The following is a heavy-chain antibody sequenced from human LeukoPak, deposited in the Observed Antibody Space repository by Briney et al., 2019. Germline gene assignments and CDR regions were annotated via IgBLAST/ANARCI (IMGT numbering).Heavy chain of an antibody. D-gene: IGHD4-11*01. V-gene: IGHV3-74*03. CDR2: INNDGRTT. CDR3: ARVKTGYSNHYYYYGMDV. Sequence: GGSLRLSCAASGFTFNSYWMHWVRQAPGKGLVWVSRINNDGRTTTYADSVKGRFTISRDNAKNTLYLQMNILRTEDTAVYYCARVKTGYSNHYYYYGMDVWGQGTTVTVSS. J-gene: IGHJ6*02. CDR1: GFTFNSYW.